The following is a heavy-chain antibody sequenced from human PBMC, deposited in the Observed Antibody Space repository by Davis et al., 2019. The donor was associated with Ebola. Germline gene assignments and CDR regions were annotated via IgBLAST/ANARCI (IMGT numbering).Heavy chain of an antibody. J-gene: IGHJ4*02. CDR1: GESLTGYD. CDR2: ISHSGNT. Sequence: SETLSLTCGVFGESLTGYDWTWIRQSPGKGLDWIGEISHSGNTAYKPSLKGRVTILIDKSTNQFSLKVTSVTAADTAVYYCARSTRGPVALDHWGQGSLVSVSS. CDR3: ARSTRGPVALDH. V-gene: IGHV4-34*01. D-gene: IGHD4-23*01.